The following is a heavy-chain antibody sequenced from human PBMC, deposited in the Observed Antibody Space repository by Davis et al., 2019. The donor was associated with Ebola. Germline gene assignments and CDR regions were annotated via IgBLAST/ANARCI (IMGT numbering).Heavy chain of an antibody. CDR3: ARADPYDFWSGYYYYYYGMDV. Sequence: SVKVSCKASGGTFSSYAISWVRQAPGQGLEWMGGIIPIFGTANYAQKFQGRVTITADKSTSTAYMELSSLRSEDTAVYYCARADPYDFWSGYYYYYYGMDVWGQGTTVTVSS. J-gene: IGHJ6*02. V-gene: IGHV1-69*06. CDR1: GGTFSSYA. D-gene: IGHD3-3*01. CDR2: IIPIFGTA.